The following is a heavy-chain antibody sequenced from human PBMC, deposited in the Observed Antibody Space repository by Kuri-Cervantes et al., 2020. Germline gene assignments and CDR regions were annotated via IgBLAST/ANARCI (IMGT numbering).Heavy chain of an antibody. J-gene: IGHJ6*02. CDR2: ISYDGSNK. D-gene: IGHD4-17*01. Sequence: GESLKISCAASGFTFSSYGMHWVRQAPGKGLEWVAVISYDGSNKCYADSVKGRFTISRDNSKNTLYLQMNSLRAEDTAVYYCARSPNDYGDYYYYYGMDVWGQGTTVTVSS. CDR1: GFTFSSYG. CDR3: ARSPNDYGDYYYYYGMDV. V-gene: IGHV3-30*03.